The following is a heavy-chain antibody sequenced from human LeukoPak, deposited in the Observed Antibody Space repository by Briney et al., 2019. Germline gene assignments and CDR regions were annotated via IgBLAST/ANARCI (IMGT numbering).Heavy chain of an antibody. J-gene: IGHJ3*02. D-gene: IGHD5-24*01. Sequence: KFSCKASGGPFSSYTISWVRQAPGQGLEWMGRIIPILGIANYAQKFQGRVTITADKSTSTAYMELSSLRSEDTAVYYCAMNVEMATPVGAFDIWGQGTMVTVSS. CDR1: GGPFSSYT. CDR2: IIPILGIA. CDR3: AMNVEMATPVGAFDI. V-gene: IGHV1-69*02.